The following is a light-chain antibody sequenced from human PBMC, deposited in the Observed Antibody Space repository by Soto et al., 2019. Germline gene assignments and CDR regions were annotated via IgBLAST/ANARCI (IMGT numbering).Light chain of an antibody. Sequence: DIQMTQSPSSLSASVGDRVTITCQASQDISNYLAWFQQMPGKAPKPLLYAASSLQSGVPPKFSGSGFGTDFTLTISSLQPEDSATYYCQQYNSFPYTFGQGTKVDIK. V-gene: IGKV1-16*02. J-gene: IGKJ2*01. CDR3: QQYNSFPYT. CDR1: QDISNY. CDR2: AAS.